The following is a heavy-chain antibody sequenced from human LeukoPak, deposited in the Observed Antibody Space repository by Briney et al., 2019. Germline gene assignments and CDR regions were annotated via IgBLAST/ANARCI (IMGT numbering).Heavy chain of an antibody. J-gene: IGHJ5*02. D-gene: IGHD2-2*02. V-gene: IGHV5-51*01. Sequence: GESLKISCKGSGYSFTSYWIVWVRQMPGKGLEWMGIIYPGDSDTRYSPSFQGQVTISADKSISTAYLRWSSLKASDTAMYYCARRSVPAAIGWFDPWGQGTLVTVSS. CDR3: ARRSVPAAIGWFDP. CDR2: IYPGDSDT. CDR1: GYSFTSYW.